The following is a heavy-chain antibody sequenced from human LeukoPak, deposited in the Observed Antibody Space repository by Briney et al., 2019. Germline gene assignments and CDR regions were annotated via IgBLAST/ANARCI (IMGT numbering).Heavy chain of an antibody. CDR1: GGSISSGSYY. D-gene: IGHD4-23*01. Sequence: SETLSLTCTVPGGSISSGSYYWSWIRQPAGKGLEWIGRIYPSGSTNYNPSLKSRVTISVDTSKNQFSVKLNSVTAADTAVYYCARDGYGGIDYWGQGILVTVSS. CDR2: IYPSGST. CDR3: ARDGYGGIDY. V-gene: IGHV4-61*02. J-gene: IGHJ4*02.